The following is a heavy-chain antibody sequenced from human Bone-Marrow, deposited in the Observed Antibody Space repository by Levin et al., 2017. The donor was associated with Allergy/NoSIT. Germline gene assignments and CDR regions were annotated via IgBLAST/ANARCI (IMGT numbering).Heavy chain of an antibody. J-gene: IGHJ4*02. Sequence: GESLKISCQVSGYKFTFYWIGWVRQMPGKGLEWMGFIFPDDSDTRYSPSFEGQVTISADESINTAYLQWRSLKASDTATYYCVRTERIAVTAIDYWGQGTLVTVSS. D-gene: IGHD6-19*01. CDR3: VRTERIAVTAIDY. V-gene: IGHV5-51*01. CDR1: GYKFTFYW. CDR2: IFPDDSDT.